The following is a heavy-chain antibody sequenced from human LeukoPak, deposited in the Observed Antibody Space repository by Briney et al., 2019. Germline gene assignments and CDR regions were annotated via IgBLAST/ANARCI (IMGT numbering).Heavy chain of an antibody. D-gene: IGHD2-2*02. Sequence: EASVKVSRKASGYTFTSYGISWVRQAPGQGLEWMGWISAYNGNTNYAQKLQGRVTMTTDTSTSTAYMELRNLRSDDTAVYYCARDHPLCSSTSCYTRGSWFDPWGQGTLVTVSS. V-gene: IGHV1-18*01. CDR2: ISAYNGNT. CDR3: ARDHPLCSSTSCYTRGSWFDP. J-gene: IGHJ5*02. CDR1: GYTFTSYG.